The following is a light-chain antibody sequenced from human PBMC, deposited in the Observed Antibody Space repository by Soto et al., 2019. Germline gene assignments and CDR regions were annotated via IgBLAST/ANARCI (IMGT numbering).Light chain of an antibody. CDR1: QGISKY. CDR3: QKYNSAPRT. CDR2: AAS. Sequence: DLPMAQSPSSLSASVGDRVTITCRASQGISKYLAWYQQKPGKGPKLLIYAASTLQSGVPSRFSGSGSATDFTLTISSLQPEDVATYYCQKYNSAPRTFGQGTKVEI. V-gene: IGKV1-27*01. J-gene: IGKJ1*01.